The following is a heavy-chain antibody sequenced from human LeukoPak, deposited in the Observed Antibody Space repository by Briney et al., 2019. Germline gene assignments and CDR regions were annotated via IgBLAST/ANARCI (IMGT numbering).Heavy chain of an antibody. V-gene: IGHV4-39*01. CDR3: AELGYSSGLGY. CDR2: IYYSGST. Sequence: SETLSLTCTVSGGSISSSSYYWGWIRQPPGKGQEWIGSIYYSGSTYYNPSLKSRVTISVDTSKNQFSLKLSSVTAADTAVYYCAELGYSSGLGYWGQGTLVTVSS. CDR1: GGSISSSSYY. J-gene: IGHJ4*02. D-gene: IGHD6-19*01.